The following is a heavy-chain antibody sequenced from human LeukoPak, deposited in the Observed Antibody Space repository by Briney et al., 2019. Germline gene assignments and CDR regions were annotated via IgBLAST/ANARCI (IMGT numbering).Heavy chain of an antibody. Sequence: GASVKVSCKASGYTFTSYDINWVRQATGQGLEWMGWMNPNSGNTGYAQKFQGRVTITRNTSVSTAYMELSSLTSEDTAIHYCATHPPRTVILIAAADLAFWGQGTLVTVSS. CDR3: ATHPPRTVILIAAADLAF. V-gene: IGHV1-8*03. CDR1: GYTFTSYD. D-gene: IGHD6-25*01. CDR2: MNPNSGNT. J-gene: IGHJ4*02.